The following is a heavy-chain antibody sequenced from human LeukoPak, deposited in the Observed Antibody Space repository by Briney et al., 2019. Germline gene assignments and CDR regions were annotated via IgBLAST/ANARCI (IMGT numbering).Heavy chain of an antibody. CDR1: GYSFTSYW. CDR3: GRRYYFDASGLDY. CDR2: IFPGDSNT. J-gene: IGHJ4*02. V-gene: IGHV5-51*01. Sequence: GESLKISCKGSGYSFTSYWIGWVRQMPGKDLEWMGIIFPGDSNTRYSPSFQGQVTISADKSISTAYLQWSSLKASDTALYYFGRRYYFDASGLDYWGQGTLVNGSS. D-gene: IGHD3-22*01.